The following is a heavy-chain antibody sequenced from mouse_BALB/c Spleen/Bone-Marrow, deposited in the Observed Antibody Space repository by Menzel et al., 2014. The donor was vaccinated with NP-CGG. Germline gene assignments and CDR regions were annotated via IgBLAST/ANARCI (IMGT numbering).Heavy chain of an antibody. CDR2: IYPGDGDT. J-gene: IGHJ4*01. D-gene: IGHD1-1*01. V-gene: IGHV1-80*01. Sequence: VQGVESGAELVRPGSSVKISCQSSGYSFCNYWLNWMKQRPGQGLEWIGQIYPGDGDTNYNGKVKGKATLTVDKASSTTYMRLSSLTSEDSAVYFCASRGDYSYSMDYWGQGTSLTVSS. CDR3: ASRGDYSYSMDY. CDR1: GYSFCNYW.